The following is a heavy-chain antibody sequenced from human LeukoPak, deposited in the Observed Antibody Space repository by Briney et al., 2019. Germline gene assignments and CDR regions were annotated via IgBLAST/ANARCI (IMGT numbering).Heavy chain of an antibody. V-gene: IGHV3-23*01. D-gene: IGHD3-22*01. CDR1: GFTFSSYA. Sequence: GGSLRLSCAASGFTFSSYAMSWGRHAPGKGLEWVSAISGSGGSTYYADSVKGRFTISRDNSKNTLYLQMNSLRAADTAVYYCAKQQGYYYDSSGYAEFDYWGQGTVVSVSS. CDR3: AKQQGYYYDSSGYAEFDY. CDR2: ISGSGGST. J-gene: IGHJ4*02.